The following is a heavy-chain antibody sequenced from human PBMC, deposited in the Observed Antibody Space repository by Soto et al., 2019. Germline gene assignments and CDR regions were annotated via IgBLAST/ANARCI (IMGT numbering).Heavy chain of an antibody. Sequence: HPGGSLRLSCAASGFTFSSYAMSWVRQAPGKGLEWVSAISGSGGSTYYADSVKGRFTISRDNSKNTLYLQMNSLRAEDTAVYYCAKKPHTGELRPYGAFDSWGQGTLVTVSS. CDR2: ISGSGGST. J-gene: IGHJ4*02. CDR1: GFTFSSYA. D-gene: IGHD1-7*01. CDR3: AKKPHTGELRPYGAFDS. V-gene: IGHV3-23*01.